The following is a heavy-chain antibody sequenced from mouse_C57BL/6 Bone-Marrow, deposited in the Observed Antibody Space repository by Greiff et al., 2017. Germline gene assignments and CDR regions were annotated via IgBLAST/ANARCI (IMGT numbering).Heavy chain of an antibody. D-gene: IGHD2-5*01. Sequence: EVQVVESGGGLVQPGGSLKLSCAASGFTFSDYGMAWVRQAPRKGPEWVAFISNLAYSIYYADTVTGRCTISRENAKNTLYLEMSMLRSEDTAMYYCARQNSNYFFYAMDYWGQGTSVTVSS. J-gene: IGHJ4*01. CDR3: ARQNSNYFFYAMDY. V-gene: IGHV5-15*01. CDR1: GFTFSDYG. CDR2: ISNLAYSI.